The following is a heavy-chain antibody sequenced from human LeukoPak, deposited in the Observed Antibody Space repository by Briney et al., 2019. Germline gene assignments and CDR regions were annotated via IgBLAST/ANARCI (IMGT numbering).Heavy chain of an antibody. CDR2: TYYRSKWYN. CDR3: AAELSPSNWFDP. J-gene: IGHJ5*02. D-gene: IGHD3-16*02. V-gene: IGHV6-1*01. CDR1: GDSVSSNSAA. Sequence: SQTFSLTCAISGDSVSSNSAAWNWIRQSPSRGLEWLGRTYYRSKWYNDYAVSVKSRITINPDTSKNQFSLQLNSVTPEGTAVYYCAAELSPSNWFDPWGQGTLVTVSS.